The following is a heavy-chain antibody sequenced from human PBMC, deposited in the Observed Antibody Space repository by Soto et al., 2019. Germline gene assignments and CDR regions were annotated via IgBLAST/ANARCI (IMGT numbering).Heavy chain of an antibody. J-gene: IGHJ6*03. CDR2: ISWNGGSI. V-gene: IGHV3-9*01. Sequence: GGSLRLSCAASGFTFDDYAMHWVRQAPGKGLEWVSGISWNGGSIGYADSVKGRFTISRDNAKNSLYLQMNSLRAEDTALYYCAKDVGDHYYYYYMDVWGKGTTVTVSS. CDR1: GFTFDDYA. D-gene: IGHD3-16*01. CDR3: AKDVGDHYYYYYMDV.